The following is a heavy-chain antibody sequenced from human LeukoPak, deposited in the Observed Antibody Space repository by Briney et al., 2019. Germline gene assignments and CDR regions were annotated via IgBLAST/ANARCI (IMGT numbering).Heavy chain of an antibody. CDR2: ITNTGTST. CDR3: ARELGSSSSL. V-gene: IGHV3-11*01. CDR1: GFTFSDYY. Sequence: GGSLRLSCAASGFTFSDYYMSWIRQAPGKGLEWVSYITNTGTSTYYAGSGKGRFTISRDNAKNSLYLQMNSLRAEDSAVYYCARELGSSSSLWGQGTLVTVSS. J-gene: IGHJ4*02. D-gene: IGHD6-6*01.